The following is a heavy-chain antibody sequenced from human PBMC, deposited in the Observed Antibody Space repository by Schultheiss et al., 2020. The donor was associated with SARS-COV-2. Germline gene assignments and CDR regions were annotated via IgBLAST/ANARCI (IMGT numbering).Heavy chain of an antibody. D-gene: IGHD2-8*01. V-gene: IGHV4-59*12. CDR2: IYYSGST. Sequence: SETLSLTCTVSGGSISSYYWSWIRQPPGKGLEWIGYIYYSGSTNYNPSLKSRVTISVDTSKNQFSLKVSSVTAADTAVYYCARDHKNPAYCTNGVCYSFDYWGQGTLVTVSS. CDR3: ARDHKNPAYCTNGVCYSFDY. CDR1: GGSISSYY. J-gene: IGHJ4*02.